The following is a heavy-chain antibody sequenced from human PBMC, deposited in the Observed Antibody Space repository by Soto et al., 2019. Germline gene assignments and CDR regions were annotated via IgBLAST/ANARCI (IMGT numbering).Heavy chain of an antibody. CDR3: ARGYPQDDAFDI. Sequence: ASVQVSCKASGYTFTSYYMHWVRHAPGQGLERMGIINPRGGSTSYAHKFQSRVTMTQATSTSTVDMKLSRLRSEDTAVDYCARGYPQDDAFDIWGKGTMVTVSS. V-gene: IGHV1-46*01. J-gene: IGHJ3*02. D-gene: IGHD1-1*01. CDR2: INPRGGST. CDR1: GYTFTSYY.